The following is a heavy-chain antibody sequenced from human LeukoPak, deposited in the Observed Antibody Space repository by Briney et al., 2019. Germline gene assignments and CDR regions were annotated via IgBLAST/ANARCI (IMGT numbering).Heavy chain of an antibody. V-gene: IGHV3-66*01. CDR3: ARDIMVRGVIIYGMDV. CDR2: IHSGGST. CDR1: GFTVSSNY. J-gene: IGHJ6*02. Sequence: GGSLRLSCAASGFTVSSNYMSWVRQAPGKGLEWVSVIHSGGSTYYADSVKGRFTISRDNSKNTLYLQTNSLRAEDTAVYYCARDIMVRGVIIYGMDVWGQGTTVTVSS. D-gene: IGHD3-10*01.